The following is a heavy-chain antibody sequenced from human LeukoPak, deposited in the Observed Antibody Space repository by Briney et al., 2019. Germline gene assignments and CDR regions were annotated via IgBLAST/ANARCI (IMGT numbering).Heavy chain of an antibody. CDR2: ISSSSSYI. CDR3: ARYITMTSNDY. D-gene: IGHD3-22*01. Sequence: GGSLRLSCAASGFTFSSHSMNWVRQAPGKGLEWVSSISSSSSYIYYADSVKGRFTISRDNAKNSLYLQMNSLRAEDTAVYYCARYITMTSNDYWGQGTLVTVSS. CDR1: GFTFSSHS. J-gene: IGHJ4*02. V-gene: IGHV3-21*01.